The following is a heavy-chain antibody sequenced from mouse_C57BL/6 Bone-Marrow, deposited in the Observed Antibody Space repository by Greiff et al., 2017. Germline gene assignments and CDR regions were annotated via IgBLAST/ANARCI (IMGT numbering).Heavy chain of an antibody. J-gene: IGHJ4*01. D-gene: IGHD2-4*01. CDR2: IYPGSGNT. Sequence: VQLKESGAELVRPGASVKLSCKASGYTFTDYYINWVKQRPGQGLEWIARIYPGSGNTYYNEKFKGKATLTAEKSSSTAYMQLSSLTSEDSAVYFCARTYDYDEAMDYWGQGTSVTVSS. CDR3: ARTYDYDEAMDY. CDR1: GYTFTDYY. V-gene: IGHV1-76*01.